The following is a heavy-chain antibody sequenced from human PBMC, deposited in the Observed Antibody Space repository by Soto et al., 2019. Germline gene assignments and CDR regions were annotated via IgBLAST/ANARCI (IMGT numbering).Heavy chain of an antibody. CDR2: IYATGTT. D-gene: IGHD1-1*01. CDR1: GASISGFY. J-gene: IGHJ5*02. V-gene: IGHV4-4*07. CDR3: VRDGTKTLRDWFDP. Sequence: SETLSLTCTVSGASISGFYWGWIRKSAGKGLEWIGRIYATGTTDYNPSLKSRVMMSVDTSKKQFSLKLRSVTAADTAVYYCVRDGTKTLRDWFDPWGQGVSVTVSS.